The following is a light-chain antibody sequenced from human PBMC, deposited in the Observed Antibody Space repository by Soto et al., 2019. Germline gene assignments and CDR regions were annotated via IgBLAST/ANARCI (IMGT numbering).Light chain of an antibody. CDR3: QQYDNLPLT. J-gene: IGKJ5*01. CDR1: QSTSSY. V-gene: IGKV1-33*01. Sequence: DIQLTQSPSSLSAAVGDRVTITCRASQSTSSYLNWYQQKPGKAPKLLIYDASNLETGVPSRFSGSGSGTDFTFTISSLQPEDIATYYCQQYDNLPLTFGQGTRLEIK. CDR2: DAS.